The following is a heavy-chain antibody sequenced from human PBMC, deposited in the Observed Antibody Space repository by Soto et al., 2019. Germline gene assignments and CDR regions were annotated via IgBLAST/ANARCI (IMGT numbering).Heavy chain of an antibody. J-gene: IGHJ4*02. V-gene: IGHV4-39*01. CDR1: GGSISSSSYY. D-gene: IGHD2-15*01. Sequence: QLQLQESGPGLVKPSETLSLTCTVSGGSISSSSYYWGWIRQPPGKGLEWIGRIYYSGSTYYNPSLKRRVTISVDTSKSQFSLKLSSVTGAYTAVDYCATELGYCSGGSCYEGYWGQGTLVTVSS. CDR2: IYYSGST. CDR3: ATELGYCSGGSCYEGY.